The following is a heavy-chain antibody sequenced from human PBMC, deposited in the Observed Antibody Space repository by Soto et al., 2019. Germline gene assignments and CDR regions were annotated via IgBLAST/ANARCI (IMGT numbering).Heavy chain of an antibody. CDR1: GFTVSSTY. CDR2: IYGGLTT. J-gene: IGHJ6*02. D-gene: IGHD6-13*01. V-gene: IGHV3-53*01. CDR3: ARDRIDAAGTPRFNYYYGMDV. Sequence: EVQLVESGGGLIQPGGSLRLSCAASGFTVSSTYMTWVRQAPGKGLEWVSVIYGGLTTSYADSVKGRFTISRDNSKNTLFLQMNSLRAEDTAVYYCARDRIDAAGTPRFNYYYGMDVWGQGTTVTVSS.